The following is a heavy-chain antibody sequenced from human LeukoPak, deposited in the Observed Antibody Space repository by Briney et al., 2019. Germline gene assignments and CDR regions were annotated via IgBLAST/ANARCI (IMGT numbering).Heavy chain of an antibody. V-gene: IGHV3-9*01. Sequence: PPGRSLRLSCAASGFTFEDYSMHWVRQAPGKGLEWVSGISWNSGNIGYADSVKGRFTISRDNAKNSLYLQMNSLRAEDTAVYYCAELGITMIGGVWGKGTTVIISS. D-gene: IGHD3-10*02. CDR2: ISWNSGNI. CDR3: AELGITMIGGV. J-gene: IGHJ6*04. CDR1: GFTFEDYS.